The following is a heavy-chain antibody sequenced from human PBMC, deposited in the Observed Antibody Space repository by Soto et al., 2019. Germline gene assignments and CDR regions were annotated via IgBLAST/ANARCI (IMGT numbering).Heavy chain of an antibody. J-gene: IGHJ6*02. D-gene: IGHD2-15*01. Sequence: GESLKISCKGSGYSFTSYWIGWVRQMPGKGLEWMGIIYPGDSDTRYSPSFQGQVTISADKSITTAYLQWSSLKASDTAMYYCAREGTVVVVAATPYYYYGMDVWGQGTTVTVSS. CDR3: AREGTVVVVAATPYYYYGMDV. CDR1: GYSFTSYW. CDR2: IYPGDSDT. V-gene: IGHV5-51*01.